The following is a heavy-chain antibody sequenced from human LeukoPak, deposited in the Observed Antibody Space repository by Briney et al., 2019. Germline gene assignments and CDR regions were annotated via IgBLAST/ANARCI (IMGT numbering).Heavy chain of an antibody. V-gene: IGHV3-74*01. CDR1: GFTFSSYW. D-gene: IGHD4-17*01. CDR3: AGTYYADYGTTYSLDY. Sequence: GGSLRLSCAASGFTFSSYWMHWVRQAPGKGLVWVSLIKSDGRSTSYADSVKGRFTISRDNAKKTLYLQMNSLRAEDTAVYYCAGTYYADYGTTYSLDYWGQGTLVTVSS. J-gene: IGHJ4*02. CDR2: IKSDGRST.